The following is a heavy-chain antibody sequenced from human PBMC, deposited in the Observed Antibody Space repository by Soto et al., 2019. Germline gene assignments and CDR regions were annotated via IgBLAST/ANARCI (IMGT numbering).Heavy chain of an antibody. CDR1: GFTFSDYY. J-gene: IGHJ6*03. CDR3: ARFTRSDYELDYYYYMDV. V-gene: IGHV3-11*01. Sequence: VQLVESGGGLVKPGGSLRLSCAASGFTFSDYYMSWIRQAPGKGLEWVSYISSSGSTIYYADSVKGRFTISRDNAKNSLYLQMNSLRAEDTAVYYCARFTRSDYELDYYYYMDVWGKGTTVTVSS. CDR2: ISSSGSTI. D-gene: IGHD5-12*01.